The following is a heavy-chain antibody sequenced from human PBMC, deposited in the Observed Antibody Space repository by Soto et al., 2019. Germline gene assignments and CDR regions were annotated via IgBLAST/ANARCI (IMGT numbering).Heavy chain of an antibody. CDR3: ARRGIDTMSGFDALDV. V-gene: IGHV3-13*01. CDR1: GFTFSTYD. D-gene: IGHD6-25*01. J-gene: IGHJ3*01. Sequence: EVLLVESGGGLVQPGGSLRLSCTTSGFTFSTYDMHWVRQVTGKGLEWVSGIVVAGDTYFPDSVKGRFTIYRENAKNSLYLQMDSLRVEDTAVYYCARRGIDTMSGFDALDVWGLGTKVTVSS. CDR2: IVVAGDT.